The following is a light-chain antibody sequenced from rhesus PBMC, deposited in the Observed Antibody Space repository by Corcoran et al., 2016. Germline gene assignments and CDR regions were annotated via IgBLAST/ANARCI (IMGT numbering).Light chain of an antibody. Sequence: DIQMTQSPSSLSASVGDTVTITCRASPGIINFLACYQQKPGKAPKPLIYFASNLASGVPSRFAGSGSGTDFTLTISSLQPEDFVIYYCQQHDNYPRTFGQGTKVEIK. CDR1: PGIINF. CDR2: FAS. V-gene: IGKV1S14*01. CDR3: QQHDNYPRT. J-gene: IGKJ1*01.